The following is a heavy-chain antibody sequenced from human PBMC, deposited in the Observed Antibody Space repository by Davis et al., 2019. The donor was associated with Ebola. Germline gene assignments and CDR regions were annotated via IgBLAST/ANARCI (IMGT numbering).Heavy chain of an antibody. V-gene: IGHV4-39*01. CDR3: ARQGAEYYYDSSGYYSRGNWFDP. J-gene: IGHJ5*02. CDR2: IYYSGST. CDR1: GGSISSSSYY. Sequence: SETLSLTCTVSGGSISSSSYYWGWIRQPPGKGLEWIGSIYYSGSTYYNPSLKSRVTISVDTSKNQFSLKLSSVTAADTAVYYCARQGAEYYYDSSGYYSRGNWFDPWGQGTLVTVSS. D-gene: IGHD3-22*01.